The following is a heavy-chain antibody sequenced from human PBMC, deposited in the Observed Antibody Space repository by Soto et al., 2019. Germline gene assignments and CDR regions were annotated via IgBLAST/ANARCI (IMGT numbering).Heavy chain of an antibody. V-gene: IGHV3-21*01. J-gene: IGHJ4*02. D-gene: IGHD6-19*01. Sequence: EVQLVESGGGLVKPGGSLRLSCAASGFTFSSYAMNWVRQAPGKGREWVSSISSGSSYIYSADSVKGRVTISSDNAKNSVYLQMNSLRAEETAGYYCGRSLTAVAPADYWGQGTLVTVSS. CDR1: GFTFSSYA. CDR2: ISSGSSYI. CDR3: GRSLTAVAPADY.